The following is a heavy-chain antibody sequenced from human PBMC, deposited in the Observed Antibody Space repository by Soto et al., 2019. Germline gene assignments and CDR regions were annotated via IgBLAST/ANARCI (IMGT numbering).Heavy chain of an antibody. V-gene: IGHV3-15*01. D-gene: IGHD6-6*01. CDR2: IKSKTDGGTT. Sequence: EVQLVESGGGLVKPGGSLRLSCAASGFTFSNAWLSWVRQAPGKGLEWVGRIKSKTDGGTTDYAAPVKGRFTISRDDSKNTLYLQMNSLKTEDTAVYYCTTADVAAHYYYYGMDVWGQGTTVTVSS. J-gene: IGHJ6*02. CDR1: GFTFSNAW. CDR3: TTADVAAHYYYYGMDV.